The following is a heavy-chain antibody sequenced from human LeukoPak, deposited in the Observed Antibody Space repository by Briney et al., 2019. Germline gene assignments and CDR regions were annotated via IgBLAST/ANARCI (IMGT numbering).Heavy chain of an antibody. CDR2: MNPNSGNT. Sequence: WASVKVSCKASGYTFTSYDINWVRQATGQGLEWMGWMNPNSGNTGYAQKFQGRVTITRNTSISTAYMELSSLRSEDTAVYYCARGEISPADCSSTSCYNGVYYYYMDVWGKGTTVTVSS. D-gene: IGHD2-2*02. CDR1: GYTFTSYD. V-gene: IGHV1-8*03. J-gene: IGHJ6*03. CDR3: ARGEISPADCSSTSCYNGVYYYYMDV.